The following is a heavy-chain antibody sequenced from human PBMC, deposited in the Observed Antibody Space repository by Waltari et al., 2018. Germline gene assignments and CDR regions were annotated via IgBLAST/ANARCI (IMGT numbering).Heavy chain of an antibody. J-gene: IGHJ4*02. CDR2: ISYDGSNK. D-gene: IGHD6-13*01. CDR1: GCPSRSDG. CDR3: AKETAAGPTHDY. Sequence: VQLVEAGGGVVQPGRSPRLSRAAAGCPSRSDGTHSVRQAPGQGLECVAVISYDGSNKYYADSVKGRFTISRDNSKNTLYLQMNSLRAEDTAVYYCAKETAAGPTHDYWGQGTLVTVSS. V-gene: IGHV3-30*18.